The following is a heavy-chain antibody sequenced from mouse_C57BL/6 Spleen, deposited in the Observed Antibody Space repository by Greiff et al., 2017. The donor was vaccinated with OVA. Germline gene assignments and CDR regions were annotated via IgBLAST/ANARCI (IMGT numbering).Heavy chain of an antibody. CDR3: AREHYYGSSYYFDY. J-gene: IGHJ2*01. CDR2: IYPGSGNT. D-gene: IGHD1-1*01. Sequence: QVQLKESGAELVRPGASVKLSCKASGYTFTDYYINWVKQRPGQGLEWIARIYPGSGNTYYNEKFKGKATLTAEKSSSTAYMQLSSLTSEDSAVYFCAREHYYGSSYYFDYWGQGTTLTVSS. CDR1: GYTFTDYY. V-gene: IGHV1-76*01.